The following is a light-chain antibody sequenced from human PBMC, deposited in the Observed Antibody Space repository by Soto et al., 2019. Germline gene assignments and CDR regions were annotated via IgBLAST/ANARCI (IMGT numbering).Light chain of an antibody. J-gene: IGLJ1*01. V-gene: IGLV2-14*01. CDR1: SSDVGGYNY. CDR3: SSYTSSRTYV. CDR2: EVS. Sequence: QSALTQPASVSGSPGQSITISCTGTSSDVGGYNYVSWYQQHPGKAPKLMIYEVSNRPSGVSNRFSGSKSGNTASLTISGLQAGDEAEYYCSSYTSSRTYVFGPGTKVTVL.